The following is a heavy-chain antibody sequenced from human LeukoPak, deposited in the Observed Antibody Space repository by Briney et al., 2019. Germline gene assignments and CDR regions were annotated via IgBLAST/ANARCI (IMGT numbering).Heavy chain of an antibody. V-gene: IGHV1-2*02. CDR3: ARGGTGTYYYYSYMDV. CDR1: GYIFAGYY. J-gene: IGHJ6*03. CDR2: INPNSGAT. Sequence: ASVKVSCKASGYIFAGYYMHRVRQAPGQGLEWMGWINPNSGATNYAQKFQGRVTLTRDTSISTAYLELSRLRSDDTAVYYCARGGTGTYYYYSYMDVWGKGTTVTVSS. D-gene: IGHD1-1*01.